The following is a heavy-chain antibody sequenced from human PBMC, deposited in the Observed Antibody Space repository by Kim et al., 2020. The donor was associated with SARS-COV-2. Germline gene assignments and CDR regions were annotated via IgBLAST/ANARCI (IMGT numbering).Heavy chain of an antibody. J-gene: IGHJ6*02. CDR3: ARDKGRVDYYYYGMDV. D-gene: IGHD2-15*01. CDR1: GFTFSSYS. CDR2: ISSSSSYI. V-gene: IGHV3-21*01. Sequence: GGSLRLSCAASGFTFSSYSMNWVRQAPGKGLEWVSSISSSSSYIYYADSVKGRFTISRDNAKNSLYLQMNSLRAEDTAVYYCARDKGRVDYYYYGMDVWGQGTTVTVSS.